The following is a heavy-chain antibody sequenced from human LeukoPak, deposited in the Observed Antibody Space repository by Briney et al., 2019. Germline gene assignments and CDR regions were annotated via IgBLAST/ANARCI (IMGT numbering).Heavy chain of an antibody. CDR1: GFTFSSYA. CDR3: ARDGYYYGSGSYYPDY. J-gene: IGHJ4*02. Sequence: PGRSLRLSCAASGFTFSSYAMHWVRQAPGKGLEWVAVISYDGSNKYYADSVKGRSTISRDNSKNTLYLQMNSLRAEDTAVYYCARDGYYYGSGSYYPDYWGQGTLVTGSS. CDR2: ISYDGSNK. D-gene: IGHD3-10*01. V-gene: IGHV3-30*04.